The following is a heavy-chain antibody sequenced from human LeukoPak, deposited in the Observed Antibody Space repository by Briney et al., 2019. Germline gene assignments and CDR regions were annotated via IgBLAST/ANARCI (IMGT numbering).Heavy chain of an antibody. J-gene: IGHJ2*01. CDR1: GFTFSNYW. Sequence: PGGSLTLSCAVSGFTFSNYWMYWVRQAPGKRLVWVARINSDGSSTTYADSVEGRFTISRDNTKRMLNLQMHSQRVDDSAVYFCTRTTTTADWYFDLWGRGTLVTVSS. CDR3: TRTTTTADWYFDL. V-gene: IGHV3-74*01. CDR2: INSDGSST. D-gene: IGHD1-1*01.